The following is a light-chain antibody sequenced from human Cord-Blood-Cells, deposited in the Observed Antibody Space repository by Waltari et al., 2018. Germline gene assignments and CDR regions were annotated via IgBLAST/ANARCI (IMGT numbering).Light chain of an antibody. Sequence: EIVMTQSPATLSVCPGERATLSCRASQSVSSNLAWYQQKPCQAPRLLIYGASTRATGIPARFSGSGSGTEFTLTISSLQSEDFAVYYCQQYNNWYSFGQGTKLEIK. V-gene: IGKV3-15*01. CDR3: QQYNNWYS. CDR2: GAS. CDR1: QSVSSN. J-gene: IGKJ2*03.